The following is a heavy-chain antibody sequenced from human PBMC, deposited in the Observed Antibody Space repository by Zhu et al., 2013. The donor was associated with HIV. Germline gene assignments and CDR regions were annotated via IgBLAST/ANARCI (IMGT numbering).Heavy chain of an antibody. Sequence: VQLQESGPGLVKPSGTLSLTCAVSGGSISSSNWWSWVRQPPGKGLEWIGEIYHSGSTNYNPSLKSRVTISVDKSKNQFSLKLSSVTAADTAVYYCASTPPGIAAAGSPDDAFDIWGQGTMVTVSS. V-gene: IGHV4-4*02. CDR1: GGSISSSNW. CDR2: IYHSGST. CDR3: ASTPPGIAAAGSPDDAFDI. D-gene: IGHD6-13*01. J-gene: IGHJ3*02.